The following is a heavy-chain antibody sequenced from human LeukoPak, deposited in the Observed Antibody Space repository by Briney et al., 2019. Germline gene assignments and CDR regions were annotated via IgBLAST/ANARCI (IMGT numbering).Heavy chain of an antibody. V-gene: IGHV4-59*02. D-gene: IGHD2-15*01. CDR2: IYYSGST. CDR1: GGSVSSYY. CDR3: ARIHRYCSGGACYVLDN. J-gene: IGHJ4*02. Sequence: SETLSLTCTVSGGSVSSYYWSWIRQPPGKGLEWIGYIYYSGSTNYNPSFKSRITISVDTSRNQFSLQLSSVTAADTAVYYCARIHRYCSGGACYVLDNWGQGTLVAVSS.